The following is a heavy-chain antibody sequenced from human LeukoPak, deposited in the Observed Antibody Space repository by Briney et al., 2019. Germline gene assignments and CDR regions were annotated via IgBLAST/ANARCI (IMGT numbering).Heavy chain of an antibody. CDR1: GFTFTTYS. Sequence: GGSLRLSCAASGFTFTTYSMNWVRQAPGKGLEWVSSITSSSTSMYYADSVKGRFTISRDNAKNSLYLQMISLRAEDTAVYYCARTYYDILTGYNPYFDYWGQGTLVTISS. CDR3: ARTYYDILTGYNPYFDY. D-gene: IGHD3-9*01. CDR2: ITSSSTSM. V-gene: IGHV3-21*01. J-gene: IGHJ4*02.